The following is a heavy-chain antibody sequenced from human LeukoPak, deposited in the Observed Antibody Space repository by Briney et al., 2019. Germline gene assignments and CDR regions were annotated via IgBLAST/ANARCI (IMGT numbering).Heavy chain of an antibody. CDR3: ARGYYYDSSGYSRNWFDP. CDR2: INTNTGSP. J-gene: IGHJ5*02. CDR1: GYTFTSYA. V-gene: IGHV7-4-1*02. D-gene: IGHD3-22*01. Sequence: ASVRVSCKASGYTFTSYAMNWVRQAPGQGLEWMGWINTNTGSPTYAQGFTGRFVFSLDTSVSTAYLQISSLKAEDTAVYYCARGYYYDSSGYSRNWFDPWGQGTLVTVSS.